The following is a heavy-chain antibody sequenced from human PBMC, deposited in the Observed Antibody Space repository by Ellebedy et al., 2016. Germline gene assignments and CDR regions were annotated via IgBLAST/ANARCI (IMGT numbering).Heavy chain of an antibody. V-gene: IGHV3-15*01. J-gene: IGHJ4*02. CDR1: GFTCSNAW. Sequence: GESLKISCAASGFTCSNAWMNWVRQAPGKGLEWVGRIKSKTDGGAADYAAPVKGRFTISRDDSKNTLYLQMNSLKTEDTAVYFCTTVYRYNYDSVWGQGTLVTVSS. D-gene: IGHD5-18*01. CDR3: TTVYRYNYDSV. CDR2: IKSKTDGGAA.